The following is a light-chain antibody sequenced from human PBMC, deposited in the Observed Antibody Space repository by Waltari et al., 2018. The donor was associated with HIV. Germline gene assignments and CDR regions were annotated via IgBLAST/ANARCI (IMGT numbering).Light chain of an antibody. CDR3: AAWDDSLSGWV. CDR1: SSNIGYNY. CDR2: RNN. J-gene: IGLJ3*02. V-gene: IGLV1-47*01. Sequence: QSVLTQPPSASGTPGQRVTISCSGSSSNIGYNYVYWYQQLPGTAPKLLIYRNNQRPSRVPDRFSGGKSGTSASLAISGLRSEDEADYYCAAWDDSLSGWVFGGGTKLTGL.